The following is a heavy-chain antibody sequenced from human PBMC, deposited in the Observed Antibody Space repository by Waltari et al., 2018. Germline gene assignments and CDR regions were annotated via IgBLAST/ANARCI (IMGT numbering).Heavy chain of an antibody. V-gene: IGHV3-23*04. Sequence: VQLVDSGGDMVQPGGSLRLSCAASAVTFTRYALLSFRQAPGKGLEWVSGISGAGMTTYYADSVRGRFTISRDNAKNTVYLQMDSLRVEDTAVYYCAKDVALLVVPAAHDWFDPWGQGTLVTVSS. CDR3: AKDVALLVVPAAHDWFDP. D-gene: IGHD2-2*01. CDR2: ISGAGMTT. J-gene: IGHJ5*02. CDR1: AVTFTRYA.